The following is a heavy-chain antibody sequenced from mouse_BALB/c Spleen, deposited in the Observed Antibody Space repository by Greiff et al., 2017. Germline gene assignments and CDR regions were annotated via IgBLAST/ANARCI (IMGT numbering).Heavy chain of an antibody. D-gene: IGHD2-3*01. J-gene: IGHJ4*01. Sequence: QVQLQQSGAELVKPGASVKLSCKASGYTFTSYWMHWVKQRPGQGLEWIGEIDPSDSYTNYNQKFKGKATLTVDKSSSTAYMQLSSLTSEDSAVYYCANRGIYDGYYENAMDYWGQGTSVTVSS. CDR2: IDPSDSYT. CDR1: GYTFTSYW. CDR3: ANRGIYDGYYENAMDY. V-gene: IGHV1-69*02.